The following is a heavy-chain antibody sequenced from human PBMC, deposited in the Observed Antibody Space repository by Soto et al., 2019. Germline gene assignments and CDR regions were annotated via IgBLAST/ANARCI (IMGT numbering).Heavy chain of an antibody. Sequence: GGSLRLSCAASGFTFSSYEMNWVRQAPGKGLEWVSYISSSGSTIYYADSVKGRFTIPRDNAKNSLYLQMNSLRAEDTAFYYCARDEPYYYDSSGSSHFYYYGMDVWGQGTTVTVSS. CDR1: GFTFSSYE. D-gene: IGHD3-22*01. V-gene: IGHV3-48*03. CDR3: ARDEPYYYDSSGSSHFYYYGMDV. J-gene: IGHJ6*02. CDR2: ISSSGSTI.